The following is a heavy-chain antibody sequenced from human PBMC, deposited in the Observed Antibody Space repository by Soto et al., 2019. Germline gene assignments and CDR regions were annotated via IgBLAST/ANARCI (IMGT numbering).Heavy chain of an antibody. D-gene: IGHD6-19*01. V-gene: IGHV1-18*01. CDR3: VRELSIAVAGAEYDY. CDR1: GYTFTSYS. Sequence: QVQLVQSGAEVKKPGASVKVSCKASGYTFTSYSISWVRQAPGQGLEWMGWISTYNGNTNYAEKLQGRVTVTTDTSTNTAYMELRSLRSDDTAVYYCVRELSIAVAGAEYDYRGQGTLVTVSS. J-gene: IGHJ4*02. CDR2: ISTYNGNT.